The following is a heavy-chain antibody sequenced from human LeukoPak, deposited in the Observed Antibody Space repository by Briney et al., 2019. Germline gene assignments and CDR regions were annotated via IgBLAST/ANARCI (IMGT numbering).Heavy chain of an antibody. CDR1: GDTFTSYA. CDR3: ARGQVDGQWLVGEFDY. J-gene: IGHJ4*02. Sequence: SVKVSCKASGDTFTSYAISWVRQAPGQGLEWIGGIIPIFGTANYAQKFQGRVTLTPEASTSTAYMERSRLRAEGTAAYYSARGQVDGQWLVGEFDYWGQGTLVTVSS. V-gene: IGHV1-69*13. CDR2: IIPIFGTA. D-gene: IGHD6-19*01.